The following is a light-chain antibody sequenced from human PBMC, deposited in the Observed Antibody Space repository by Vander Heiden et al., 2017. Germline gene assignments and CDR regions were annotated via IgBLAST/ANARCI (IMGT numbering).Light chain of an antibody. CDR3: QQYNSYSPLT. CDR2: KAS. Sequence: DIQMTQSPSTLSASVGDRVTINCRASQSISSWLAWYQQKPGKAPKLLIYKASSLESGVPSRFSGSGSGTECTLTISSLQPDDCATYYCQQYNSYSPLTFGGGTKVEIK. CDR1: QSISSW. J-gene: IGKJ4*01. V-gene: IGKV1-5*03.